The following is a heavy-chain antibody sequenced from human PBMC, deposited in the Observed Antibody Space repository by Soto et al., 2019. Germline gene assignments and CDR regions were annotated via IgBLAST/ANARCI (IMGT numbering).Heavy chain of an antibody. CDR1: GGTFSSYA. CDR3: ARESRDSSGYYHVGWFDP. Sequence: QVQLVQSGAEVKKPGSSVKVSCKASGGTFSSYAISWVRQAPGQGLEWMGGIIPIFGTANYAQKFQGRVTLTADESTSTAYMELSSLRSEDTAVYYCARESRDSSGYYHVGWFDPWGQGTLVTVSS. CDR2: IIPIFGTA. D-gene: IGHD3-22*01. J-gene: IGHJ5*02. V-gene: IGHV1-69*12.